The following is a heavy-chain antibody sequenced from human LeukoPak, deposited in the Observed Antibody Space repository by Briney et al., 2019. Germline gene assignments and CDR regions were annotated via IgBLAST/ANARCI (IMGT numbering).Heavy chain of an antibody. J-gene: IGHJ4*02. D-gene: IGHD4-17*01. CDR1: GFTFSSYA. CDR3: AKDSRPFATVTTLDFDY. CDR2: ISGSGGST. Sequence: GGSLRLSCAASGFTFSSYAMSWVRQAPGKGLEWVSAISGSGGSTYYADSVKGRFTISRDNSKNTLYLQMNSLRAEDTAVYYCAKDSRPFATVTTLDFDYWGQGTLVTVSS. V-gene: IGHV3-23*01.